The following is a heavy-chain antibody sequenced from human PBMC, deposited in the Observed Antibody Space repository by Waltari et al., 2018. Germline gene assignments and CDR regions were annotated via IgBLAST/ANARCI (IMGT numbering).Heavy chain of an antibody. V-gene: IGHV3-53*01. J-gene: IGHJ4*02. CDR1: GGSFSGYY. Sequence: VQLQQWGAGLLKPSETLSLTCGVYGGSFSGYYYAWIRQAPGKGLEWVSVIYNGENTYYTDSVKGRFTISADNSKNTLYLQMNSLRVEDTAVYYCARGEQWPTVVRQWGQGTLVTVSS. D-gene: IGHD6-19*01. CDR2: IYNGENT. CDR3: ARGEQWPTVVRQ.